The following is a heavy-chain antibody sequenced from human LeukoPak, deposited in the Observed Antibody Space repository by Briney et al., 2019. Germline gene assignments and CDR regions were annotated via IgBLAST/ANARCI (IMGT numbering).Heavy chain of an antibody. CDR2: IYYSGST. V-gene: IGHV4-39*07. CDR1: GGSISSSSYY. CDR3: ARGLDGPQFDY. J-gene: IGHJ4*02. Sequence: EASETLSLTCTVSGGSISSSSYYWGWIRQPPGKGLEWIGSIYYSGSTYYNPSLKSRVTISVDTSKNQFSLKLSSVTAADTAVYYCARGLDGPQFDYWGQGTLVTVSS.